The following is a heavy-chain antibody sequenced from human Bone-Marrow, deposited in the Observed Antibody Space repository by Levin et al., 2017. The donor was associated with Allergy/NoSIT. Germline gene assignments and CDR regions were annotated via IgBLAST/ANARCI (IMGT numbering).Heavy chain of an antibody. J-gene: IGHJ4*02. V-gene: IGHV3-74*01. CDR3: ARIYSGGY. Sequence: GGSLRLSCTASGFTFSTYWMNWVRQVPGKGLVWVSRINSDGSSTNYADSVKGRFTISRDNAKNTLYLQMNSLRAEDTAVYYCARIYSGGYWGQGTLVTVSS. CDR1: GFTFSTYW. CDR2: INSDGSST. D-gene: IGHD2-15*01.